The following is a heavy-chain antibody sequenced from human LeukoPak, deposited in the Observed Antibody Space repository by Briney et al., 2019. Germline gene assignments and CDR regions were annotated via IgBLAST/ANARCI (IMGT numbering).Heavy chain of an antibody. CDR2: IFYTGDV. J-gene: IGHJ2*01. D-gene: IGHD7-27*01. V-gene: IGHV4-39*07. CDR3: AREDWGPDRDV. Sequence: SETLSLTCTVSGGSITSSNCYWGWIRQPPGKGLEWIGSIFYTGDVYSNPSLKSRLTISVDTSKNQFSLSLSSVTAADTAVYYCAREDWGPDRDVWGRGTLVTVSS. CDR1: GGSITSSNCY.